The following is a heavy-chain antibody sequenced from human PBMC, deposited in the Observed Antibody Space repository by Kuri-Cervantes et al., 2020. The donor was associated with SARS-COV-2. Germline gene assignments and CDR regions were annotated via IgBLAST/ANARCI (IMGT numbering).Heavy chain of an antibody. CDR3: ARGYGYCSGGSCYSGAFFY. Sequence: ETLSLTCAASGFTFSSYWMSWVRQAPGKGLEWVANIKQDGSEKYYVDSVKGRFTISRDNAKNSLYLQMNSLRAEDTAVYYCARGYGYCSGGSCYSGAFFYWGQGTLVTVSS. CDR2: IKQDGSEK. CDR1: GFTFSSYW. J-gene: IGHJ4*02. D-gene: IGHD2-15*01. V-gene: IGHV3-7*01.